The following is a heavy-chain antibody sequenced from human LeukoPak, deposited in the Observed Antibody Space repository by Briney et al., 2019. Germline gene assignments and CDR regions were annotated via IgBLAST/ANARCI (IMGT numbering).Heavy chain of an antibody. J-gene: IGHJ5*02. V-gene: IGHV3-48*03. D-gene: IGHD6-19*01. CDR3: ARDGSSGWYRGWSDP. CDR2: ISSSGSTI. CDR1: GFNFCSYE. Sequence: GGSLRQSCAASGFNFCSYEMNWVRQAPGKGLEWVSYISSSGSTIYYADSVKGRFTNSRDNAKNSLYLQMNSLRPEDTAIYYCARDGSSGWYRGWSDPWGQGTLVTVSS.